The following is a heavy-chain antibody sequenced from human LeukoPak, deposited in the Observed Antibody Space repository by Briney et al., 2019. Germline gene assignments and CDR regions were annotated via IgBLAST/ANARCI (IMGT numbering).Heavy chain of an antibody. CDR3: AKDVDSRGYDY. CDR2: IWNDGSYK. D-gene: IGHD3-22*01. J-gene: IGHJ4*02. CDR1: GFTFSHYG. Sequence: GRSLRLSCAASGFTFSHYGMHWVRQAPGKGLEWVAVIWNDGSYKYYADSVKGRFTISKDNSKNTLYLQMDSLRAEDTAVYYCAKDVDSRGYDYWGQGTLVTVS. V-gene: IGHV3-30*18.